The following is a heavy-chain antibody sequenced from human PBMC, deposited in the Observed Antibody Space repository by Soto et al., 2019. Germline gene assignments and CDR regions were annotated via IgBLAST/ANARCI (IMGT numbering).Heavy chain of an antibody. CDR1: GYSFTSYW. V-gene: IGHV5-51*01. CDR2: IYPGDSDT. Sequence: EVQLVQSGAEVKKPGESLKISCKGSGYSFTSYWIGWVRQMPGKGLEWMGIIYPGDSDTRYSPSFQGQVTISADKSISTAYLQWSILKASDTAMYYCARHSSPPRDCSGGSCYYGDIDYWGQGTLVTVSS. D-gene: IGHD2-15*01. J-gene: IGHJ4*02. CDR3: ARHSSPPRDCSGGSCYYGDIDY.